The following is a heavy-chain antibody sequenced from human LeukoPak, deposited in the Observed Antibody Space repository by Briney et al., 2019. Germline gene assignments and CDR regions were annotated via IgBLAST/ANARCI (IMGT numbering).Heavy chain of an antibody. CDR3: AKTRPHCSGGSCYPRRYYFDY. J-gene: IGHJ4*02. V-gene: IGHV3-23*01. Sequence: GGSLRLSCAASGFTFSSYAMSWVRQSPGKGLEWVSAISGSGGSTYYADSVKGRFTIFRDNSKNTLYLQMNSLRAEDTAVYYCAKTRPHCSGGSCYPRRYYFDYWGQGTLVTVSS. CDR1: GFTFSSYA. CDR2: ISGSGGST. D-gene: IGHD2-15*01.